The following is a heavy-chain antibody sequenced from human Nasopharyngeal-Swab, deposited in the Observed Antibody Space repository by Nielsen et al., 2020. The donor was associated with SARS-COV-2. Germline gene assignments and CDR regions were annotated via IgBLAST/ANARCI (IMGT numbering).Heavy chain of an antibody. CDR3: AKDKEDLRGVGSYDY. J-gene: IGHJ4*02. D-gene: IGHD3-10*01. V-gene: IGHV3-23*01. CDR1: GFTLRNYD. Sequence: GGSLRLSCVGSGFTLRNYDMGGVRQTPGKGLEWVSHISGSGGGTYYTDSVKGRFTISRDNSKNTLHLHMSSLRAEDTAVYYCAKDKEDLRGVGSYDYWGQGTLVTVSS. CDR2: ISGSGGGT.